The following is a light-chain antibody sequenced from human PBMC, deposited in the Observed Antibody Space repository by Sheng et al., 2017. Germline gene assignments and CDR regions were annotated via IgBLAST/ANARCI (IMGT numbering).Light chain of an antibody. CDR2: GAS. Sequence: EIVLTQSPATLSLSPGERATLSCRASQSVNSKLAWYQQKPGQAPRLLIYGASSRATGIPDRFSGSGSGTDFTLTISRLEPEDFAVYYCQQYGSSPRVTFGPGTKVDIK. J-gene: IGKJ3*01. V-gene: IGKV3-20*01. CDR3: QQYGSSPRVT. CDR1: QSVNSK.